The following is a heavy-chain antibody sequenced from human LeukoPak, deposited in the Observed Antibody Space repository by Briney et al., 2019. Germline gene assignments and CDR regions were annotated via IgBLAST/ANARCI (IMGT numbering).Heavy chain of an antibody. D-gene: IGHD1-26*01. CDR3: ARVAGARMRNAFDI. CDR1: GGTLSNYY. Sequence: SETLSLTCAVYGGTLSNYYWSWIRQPPGKGLEWIGEINHSGTTNYNPSLKSRVTISVDTSKNQLSLRLSSMTAADTAVFYCARVAGARMRNAFDIWGQGTMVTVSS. V-gene: IGHV4-34*01. J-gene: IGHJ3*02. CDR2: INHSGTT.